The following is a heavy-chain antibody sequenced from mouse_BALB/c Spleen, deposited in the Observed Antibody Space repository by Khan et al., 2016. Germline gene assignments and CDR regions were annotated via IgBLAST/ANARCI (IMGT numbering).Heavy chain of an antibody. CDR3: ARAWYSMDY. J-gene: IGHJ4*01. Sequence: VPLKESGAELMKPGASVKISCKATGYTFSNYWIEWVKQRPGHGLEWIGEILTGRDRTNYNEKLKGKATFTADKYYNTAYMQLSSLTSEDTDVYYCARAWYSMDYWGQGTSVTVSS. CDR2: ILTGRDRT. CDR1: GYTFSNYW. V-gene: IGHV1-9*01.